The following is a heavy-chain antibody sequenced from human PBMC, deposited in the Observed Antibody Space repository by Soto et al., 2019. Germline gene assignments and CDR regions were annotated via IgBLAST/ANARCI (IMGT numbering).Heavy chain of an antibody. Sequence: GGSLRLSCVASGFTFSNYNMNWVRQAPGKGLEWVSHISGTSVYRHYADSVKGRFTISRDNAKNSFYLQMDSLRVEDTAVYYCAREGALKPFSSWGQGALVTVSS. CDR3: AREGALKPFSS. CDR2: ISGTSVYR. V-gene: IGHV3-21*01. CDR1: GFTFSNYN. J-gene: IGHJ5*02.